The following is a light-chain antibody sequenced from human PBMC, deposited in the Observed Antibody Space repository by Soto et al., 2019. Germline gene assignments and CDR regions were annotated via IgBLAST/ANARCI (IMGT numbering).Light chain of an antibody. CDR1: QGISNY. Sequence: DIQMTQSPPSLSASVGDRVTITCRASQGISNYLAWYQQKPGKVPKLLIYAASTLQSGVPSRFSGSRSGTDFTLTISSLQPEDVATYYCQKYNSAPALTFGGGTKVEIK. CDR2: AAS. V-gene: IGKV1-27*01. CDR3: QKYNSAPALT. J-gene: IGKJ4*01.